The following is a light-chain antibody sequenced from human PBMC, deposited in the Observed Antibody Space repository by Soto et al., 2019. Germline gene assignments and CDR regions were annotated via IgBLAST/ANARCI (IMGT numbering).Light chain of an antibody. CDR2: KDS. J-gene: IGLJ3*02. V-gene: IGLV3-27*01. Sequence: SYELTQPSSVSVSPGQTARITCSGDVLAKKYARWFQQKPGQAPVVVIYKDSERPSGIPDRFSGSSSGTTVTLTISGAQVEDEADYYCYSAADNNRVFGGGTKVTVL. CDR3: YSAADNNRV. CDR1: VLAKKY.